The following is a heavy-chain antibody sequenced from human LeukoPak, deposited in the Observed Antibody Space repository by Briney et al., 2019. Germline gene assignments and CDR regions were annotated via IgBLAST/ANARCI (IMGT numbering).Heavy chain of an antibody. J-gene: IGHJ4*02. CDR2: INAGNGNT. CDR1: GYTFTSYA. Sequence: GASVKVSCKASGYTFTSYAMHWVRQAPGQRLEWMGWINAGNGNTKYSQKFQGRVTITRDTSASTAYMELSSLRSEDTAVYYCARLYGVAGDGDYWGQGTLVTVSS. V-gene: IGHV1-3*01. CDR3: ARLYGVAGDGDY. D-gene: IGHD2-15*01.